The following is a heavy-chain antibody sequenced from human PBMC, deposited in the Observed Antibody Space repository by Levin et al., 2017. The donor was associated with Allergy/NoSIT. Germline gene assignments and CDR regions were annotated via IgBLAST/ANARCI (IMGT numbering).Heavy chain of an antibody. J-gene: IGHJ2*01. CDR1: GYSFSSYW. D-gene: IGHD3-16*01. CDR3: PRRGDRVNWHFDL. Sequence: GGSLRLSCKVSGYSFSSYWIAWVRQMPGKGLEWMGTIYPGDSDTRYSPSFQGQVTISADKSLRTAYLQWNSLKASARAISYCPRRGDRVNWHFDLWGRGTLVTVSS. V-gene: IGHV5-51*01. CDR2: IYPGDSDT.